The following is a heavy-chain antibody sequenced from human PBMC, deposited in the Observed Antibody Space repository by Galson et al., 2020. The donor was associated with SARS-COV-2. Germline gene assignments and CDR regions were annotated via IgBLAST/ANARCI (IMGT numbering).Heavy chain of an antibody. CDR2: MNPNSGNT. Sequence: ASVKVSCKASGYTFTNYEINRVRQAPGQGLEWMGWMNPNSGNTGYAQKFQGRVTMTRTTSISTAYMELNSMTSEDTTVYYCARSYDDFATWFDPWGQGTLVTGSS. J-gene: IGHJ5*02. V-gene: IGHV1-8*01. CDR3: ARSYDDFATWFDP. D-gene: IGHD4-17*01. CDR1: GYTFTNYE.